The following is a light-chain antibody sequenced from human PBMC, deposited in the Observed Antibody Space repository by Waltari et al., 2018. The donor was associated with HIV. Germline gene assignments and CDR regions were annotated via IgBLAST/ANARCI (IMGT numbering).Light chain of an antibody. CDR3: SSYTSSSTPVV. V-gene: IGLV2-14*03. CDR2: DVS. J-gene: IGLJ2*01. CDR1: SSDVGGSNY. Sequence: QSALTQPASVSGSPGQSITISCTVTSSDVGGSNYVSWYQQHPGKAPKLMIYDVSNRPSGVSNRFSGSKSGNTASLTISGLQAEDEADYYCSSYTSSSTPVVFGGGTKLTVL.